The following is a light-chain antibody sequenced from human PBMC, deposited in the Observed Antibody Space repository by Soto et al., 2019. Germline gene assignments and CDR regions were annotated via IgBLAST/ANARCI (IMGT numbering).Light chain of an antibody. Sequence: EIVLTQSPATLSLSPGERATLSCRASQSISTYLAWYQQKPGQAHRLLIFDASNRATGIPGRFSGSGSGTDFTLVISSLEPEDFAVYYCQQRSDWPRTFGQGTKLEIK. V-gene: IGKV3-11*01. J-gene: IGKJ2*01. CDR3: QQRSDWPRT. CDR1: QSISTY. CDR2: DAS.